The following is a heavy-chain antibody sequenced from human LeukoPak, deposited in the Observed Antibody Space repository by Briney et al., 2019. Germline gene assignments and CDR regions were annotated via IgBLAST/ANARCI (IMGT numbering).Heavy chain of an antibody. V-gene: IGHV3-9*01. J-gene: IGHJ4*02. D-gene: IGHD6-25*01. Sequence: PGGSLRLSCAASGFTFDDYAMHWVRQAPGKGLEWVSGISWNSGSIGYADSVKGRFTISRDNAKNSLYLQMNSLRAEDTALYYCAKGTDIAAAVVDYWGQGTLVTVSS. CDR1: GFTFDDYA. CDR3: AKGTDIAAAVVDY. CDR2: ISWNSGSI.